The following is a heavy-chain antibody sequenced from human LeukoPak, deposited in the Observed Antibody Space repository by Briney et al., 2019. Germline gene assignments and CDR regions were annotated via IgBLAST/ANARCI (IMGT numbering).Heavy chain of an antibody. J-gene: IGHJ6*03. V-gene: IGHV4-61*02. CDR1: GASISSVSYY. D-gene: IGHD3-3*01. CDR2: IYTSKST. CDR3: ARGPLKRIGYSSSYYYYYMDV. Sequence: SETLSLTCTVSGASISSVSYYWRWLRQPAVKGLEWIGRIYTSKSTNYNPSLKSRVTISVDTSKNQFSLKLSSVTAAHTTVYYWARGPLKRIGYSSSYYYYYMDVWGKGTTVTVSS.